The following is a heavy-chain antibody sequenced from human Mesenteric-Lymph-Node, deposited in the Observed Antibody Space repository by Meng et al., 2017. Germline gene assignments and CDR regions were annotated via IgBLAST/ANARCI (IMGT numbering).Heavy chain of an antibody. CDR3: ARDRLLTGATRNPRILYYYYGMDV. CDR1: GFTFSSYA. V-gene: IGHV3-30*04. Sequence: GESLKISCAASGFTFSSYAMHWVRQAPGKGLEWLAVISYDGSNKYYADSVKGRFTISRDNSKNTLYLQMNSLRAEDTAVYYCARDRLLTGATRNPRILYYYYGMDVWGQGTTVTVSS. J-gene: IGHJ6*02. CDR2: ISYDGSNK. D-gene: IGHD1-26*01.